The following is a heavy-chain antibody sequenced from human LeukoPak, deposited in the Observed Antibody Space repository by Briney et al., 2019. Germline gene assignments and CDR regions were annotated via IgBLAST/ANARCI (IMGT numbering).Heavy chain of an antibody. J-gene: IGHJ5*02. D-gene: IGHD2-15*01. V-gene: IGHV3-23*01. CDR2: ISGSGGST. CDR3: ASIVVVVAARFDP. CDR1: GFTFSYYA. Sequence: GGSLRLSCAASGFTFSYYAMIWVRQAPGKGLEWVSTISGSGGSTYYADSVKGRFTISRDNSKNTLYLQMNSLRAEDTAVYYCASIVVVVAARFDPWGQGTLVTVSS.